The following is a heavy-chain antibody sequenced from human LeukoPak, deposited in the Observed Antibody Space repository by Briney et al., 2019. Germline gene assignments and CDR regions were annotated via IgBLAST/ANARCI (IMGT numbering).Heavy chain of an antibody. CDR2: INTDGTVT. Sequence: PGGSPRLSCAASRFTFSKYWMLWVRQAPGKGLESVSRINTDGTVTTYADSVKGRFTVSRDNADNTMFLQMNSVRDEDTAVYYCATKQWLAPPPDSWGQGTPVTVSS. D-gene: IGHD6-19*01. CDR3: ATKQWLAPPPDS. V-gene: IGHV3-74*01. CDR1: RFTFSKYW. J-gene: IGHJ4*02.